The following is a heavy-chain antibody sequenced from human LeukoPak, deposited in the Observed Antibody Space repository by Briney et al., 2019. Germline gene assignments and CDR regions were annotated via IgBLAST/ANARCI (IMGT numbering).Heavy chain of an antibody. Sequence: PSETLSLTCTVSGGSISSYYWSWIRQPPGKGLEWIGEINHSGSTNYNPSLKSRVTISVDTSKNQFSLKLSSVTAADTAVYYCARVRYYYDSSGYPVVVYYYYYMDVWGKGTTVTVSS. CDR1: GGSISSYY. V-gene: IGHV4-34*01. J-gene: IGHJ6*03. CDR3: ARVRYYYDSSGYPVVVYYYYYMDV. D-gene: IGHD3-22*01. CDR2: INHSGST.